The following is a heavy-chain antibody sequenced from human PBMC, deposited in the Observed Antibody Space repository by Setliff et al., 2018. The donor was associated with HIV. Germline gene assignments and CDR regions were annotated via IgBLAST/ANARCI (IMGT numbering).Heavy chain of an antibody. CDR2: ISDSGGKT. CDR3: AKEYSASSEDP. J-gene: IGHJ5*01. D-gene: IGHD5-12*01. CDR1: GFTFSNYD. Sequence: GESLRLSCAASGFTFSNYDMSWVRQAPEKGLEWVSGISDSGGKTYYTDSVKGRFTISRDNSKNTLYLQMNSLRVEDTAVYYCAKEYSASSEDPWGQGTLVTVSS. V-gene: IGHV3-23*01.